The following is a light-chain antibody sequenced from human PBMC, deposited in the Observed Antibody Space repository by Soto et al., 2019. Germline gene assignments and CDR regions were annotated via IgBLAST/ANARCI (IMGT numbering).Light chain of an antibody. CDR1: TSNYGSNT. J-gene: IGLJ1*01. CDR2: SNN. V-gene: IGLV1-44*01. CDR3: AAWDDSLNGPYV. Sequence: QSVLTQPPSASGTPGQRLTIFGPERTSNYGSNTENCYQQLPGTAPKLLIYSNNQRPSGVPDRFSGSKSGTSASLAISGLQSEDEADYYCAAWDDSLNGPYVFGTGTKVTVL.